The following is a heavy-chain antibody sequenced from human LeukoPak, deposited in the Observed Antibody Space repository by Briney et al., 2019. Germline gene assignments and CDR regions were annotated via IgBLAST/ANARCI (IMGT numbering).Heavy chain of an antibody. V-gene: IGHV1-18*01. CDR1: GYTFTNYG. CDR2: ISTYTGNT. Sequence: GASVKVSCKASGYTFTNYGISWVRQAPGQGLEWMGWISTYTGNTNYAQKFQGRVTMITDTSTSTAYMELRSLRSDDTAVYYRARALSGYSYGCDYWGQGALVTVSS. CDR3: ARALSGYSYGCDY. J-gene: IGHJ4*02. D-gene: IGHD5-18*01.